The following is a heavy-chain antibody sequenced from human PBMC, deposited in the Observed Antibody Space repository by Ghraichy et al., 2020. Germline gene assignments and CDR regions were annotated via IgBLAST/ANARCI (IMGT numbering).Heavy chain of an antibody. D-gene: IGHD3-10*01. CDR1: GYSISSGYY. V-gene: IGHV4-38-2*02. CDR3: ARSNDYYGSGSFGDAFDI. Sequence: SETLSLTCTVSGYSISSGYYWGWIRQPPGKGLEWIGSIYHSGSTYYNPSLKSRVTISVDTSKNQFSLKLSSVTAADTAVYYCARSNDYYGSGSFGDAFDIWGQGTMVTVSS. J-gene: IGHJ3*02. CDR2: IYHSGST.